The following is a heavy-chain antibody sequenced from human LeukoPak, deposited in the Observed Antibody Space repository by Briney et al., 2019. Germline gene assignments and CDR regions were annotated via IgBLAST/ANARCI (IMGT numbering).Heavy chain of an antibody. Sequence: SVKVFCKASGGTFSSYAISWVRQAPGQGLEWMRGIIPIFGTANYAQKFQGRVTITADKSTSTAYMELSSLRSEDTAVYYCARGDRGVPKFDYWGQGTLVTVSS. CDR3: ARGDRGVPKFDY. CDR2: IIPIFGTA. J-gene: IGHJ4*02. CDR1: GGTFSSYA. D-gene: IGHD1-14*01. V-gene: IGHV1-69*06.